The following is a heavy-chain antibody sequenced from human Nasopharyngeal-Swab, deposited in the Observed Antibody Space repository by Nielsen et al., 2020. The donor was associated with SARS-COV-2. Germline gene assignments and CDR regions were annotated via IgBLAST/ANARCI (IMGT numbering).Heavy chain of an antibody. Sequence: GESLKISCAASGFTFSTYAMTWVRQAPGKGLEWVSTIDAGGGNTWYADSVKGRFTISRDNSKSRLYLQMNSLRADDTALYYCAKDYDIGYWGQGTLVTVSS. CDR1: GFTFSTYA. D-gene: IGHD3-9*01. J-gene: IGHJ4*02. CDR3: AKDYDIGY. CDR2: IDAGGGNT. V-gene: IGHV3-23*01.